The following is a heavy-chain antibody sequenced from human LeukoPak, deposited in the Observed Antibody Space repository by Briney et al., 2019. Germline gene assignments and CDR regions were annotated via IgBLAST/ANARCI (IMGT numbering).Heavy chain of an antibody. CDR3: AREEYSSDWYGHDS. D-gene: IGHD6-13*01. CDR1: GGSISSSSYY. CDR2: IYYSGST. J-gene: IGHJ4*02. Sequence: SETLSLTCTVSGGSISSSSYYWVWIRQPPGKGLEWIGSIYYSGSTYYNPSLKSRVTISVDTSKNQFSLKLTSVTAADTAVYYCAREEYSSDWYGHDSWGQGTLVTVSS. V-gene: IGHV4-39*07.